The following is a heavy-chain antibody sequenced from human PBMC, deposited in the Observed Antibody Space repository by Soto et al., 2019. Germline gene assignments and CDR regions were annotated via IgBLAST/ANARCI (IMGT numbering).Heavy chain of an antibody. CDR2: ISAYNGNT. CDR3: ARDEWDRYCSGGSCYWFDP. D-gene: IGHD2-15*01. CDR1: GYTFTSYG. V-gene: IGHV1-18*01. J-gene: IGHJ5*02. Sequence: ASVKVSCKASGYTFTSYGISWVRQAPGQGLEWMGWISAYNGNTNYAQKLQGRVTMTTDTSTSTAYMELRSLRSDDTAVYYCARDEWDRYCSGGSCYWFDPWGQGTLVTVSS.